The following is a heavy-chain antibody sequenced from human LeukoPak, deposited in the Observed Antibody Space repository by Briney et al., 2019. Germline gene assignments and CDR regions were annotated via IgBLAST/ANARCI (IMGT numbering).Heavy chain of an antibody. Sequence: GGSLRLSCAASGFTFSSYGMHWVRQAPGKGLEWVAFIRYDGSNKYYADSVKGRFTISRDNSKNTLYLQMNSLRAEDTAVYYCASTYYYDSSGYYPFDWGQGTLVTVSS. V-gene: IGHV3-30*02. CDR1: GFTFSSYG. CDR3: ASTYYYDSSGYYPFD. D-gene: IGHD3-22*01. J-gene: IGHJ4*02. CDR2: IRYDGSNK.